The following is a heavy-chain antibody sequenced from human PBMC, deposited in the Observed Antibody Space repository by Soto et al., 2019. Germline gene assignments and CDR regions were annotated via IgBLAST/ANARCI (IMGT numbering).Heavy chain of an antibody. CDR2: MHYTGCS. J-gene: IGHJ4*02. Sequence: SETLSLTCSFSGDSVTSHYLTWIRQSPEKGLEWIGYMHYTGCSHYNPSLKSRLTLSVDTSKNQFTLQLTSVTAADTAVYYCARGTEWLPPAPFDYWGQGTLVTVSS. CDR1: GDSVTSHY. V-gene: IGHV4-59*02. CDR3: ARGTEWLPPAPFDY. D-gene: IGHD6-19*01.